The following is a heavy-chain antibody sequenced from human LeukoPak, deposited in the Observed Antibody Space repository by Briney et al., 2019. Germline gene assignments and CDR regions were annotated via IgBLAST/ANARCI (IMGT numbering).Heavy chain of an antibody. CDR1: GGSINSYY. Sequence: SEILSLTCTVSGGSINSYYWSWIRQPAGKGLEWIGHIYTSGSTNYNPSLKSRVTMSVDTSKNQFSLKLSSVTAADTAVYYCAKLGAERTASSGNYLGAVDIWGQGTMVTVSS. J-gene: IGHJ3*02. D-gene: IGHD3-22*01. CDR2: IYTSGST. V-gene: IGHV4-4*07. CDR3: AKLGAERTASSGNYLGAVDI.